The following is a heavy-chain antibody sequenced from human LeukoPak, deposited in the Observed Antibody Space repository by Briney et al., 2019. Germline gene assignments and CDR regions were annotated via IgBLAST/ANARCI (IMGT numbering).Heavy chain of an antibody. V-gene: IGHV3-74*01. CDR1: GFTFSSYW. CDR2: FNSDGSST. J-gene: IGHJ4*02. Sequence: GGSLRLSCVASGFTFSSYWMHWVRQAPGKGLVWVSHFNSDGSSTTYADSVKGRFTISRDNAKNTLYLQMNSLRAEDTAVYYCARDGLAAITFDYWGQGILVTVSS. D-gene: IGHD5-24*01. CDR3: ARDGLAAITFDY.